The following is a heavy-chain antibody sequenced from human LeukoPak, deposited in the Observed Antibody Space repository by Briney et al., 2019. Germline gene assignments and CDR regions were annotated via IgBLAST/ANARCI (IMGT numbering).Heavy chain of an antibody. J-gene: IGHJ6*03. CDR2: IYHSGST. V-gene: IGHV4-38-2*02. CDR1: GYSISSGYY. D-gene: IGHD3-10*01. CDR3: ARGKGNYYYYMDV. Sequence: SETLSLTCTVSGYSISSGYYWGWIRQPPGKGLEWIGSIYHSGSTNYNPSLKSRVTISVDTSKNQFSLKLSSVTAADTAVYYCARGKGNYYYYMDVWGKGTTVTVSS.